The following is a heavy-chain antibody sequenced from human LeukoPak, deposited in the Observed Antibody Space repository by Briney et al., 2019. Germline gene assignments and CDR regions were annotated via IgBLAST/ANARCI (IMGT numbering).Heavy chain of an antibody. CDR1: GFTFSSYA. D-gene: IGHD6-13*01. Sequence: PGGSLRLSCAASGFTFSSYAMSWVRQAPGKGLEWDSAISGSGGSTYYADSVKGRFTISRDNSKNTLYLQMNSLRAEDTAVYYCAKDPAAWGSSPDAFDIWGQGTMVTVSS. V-gene: IGHV3-23*01. CDR2: ISGSGGST. J-gene: IGHJ3*02. CDR3: AKDPAAWGSSPDAFDI.